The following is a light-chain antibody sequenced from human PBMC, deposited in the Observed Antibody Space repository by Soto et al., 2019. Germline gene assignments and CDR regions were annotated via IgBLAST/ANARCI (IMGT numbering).Light chain of an antibody. CDR3: QQYNSWLGT. CDR1: QSVSSSY. V-gene: IGKV3-20*01. Sequence: EIVLTXSPXSRSWSPGNRAPLSCRASQSVSSSYLAWYQQKPGQAPRLLIDGASSRATGIPDRFSGSGSGTDFTLTISRLEPEDFAVYYCQQYNSWLGTFGQGTKVDIK. J-gene: IGKJ1*01. CDR2: GAS.